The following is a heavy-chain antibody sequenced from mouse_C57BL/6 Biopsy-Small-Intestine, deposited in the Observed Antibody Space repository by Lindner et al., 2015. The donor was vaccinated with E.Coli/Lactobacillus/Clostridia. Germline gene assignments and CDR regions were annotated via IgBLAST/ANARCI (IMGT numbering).Heavy chain of an antibody. J-gene: IGHJ1*03. CDR2: INPYNGDT. CDR1: GYSFTGYF. Sequence: VQLQESGPELVRPGTSVKISCKASGYSFTGYFMNWVKQNHGKSLEWIGRINPYNGDTFYNQKFKGKATLTVDKSSSTAHMELLSLTSEDFAVYHCVREVGGRDYVGYFDVWGRGTTVTVSS. V-gene: IGHV1-37*01. CDR3: VREVGGRDYVGYFDV. D-gene: IGHD2-13*01.